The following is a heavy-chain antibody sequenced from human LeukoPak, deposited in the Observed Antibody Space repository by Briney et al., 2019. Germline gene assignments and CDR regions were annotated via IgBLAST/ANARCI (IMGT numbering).Heavy chain of an antibody. CDR2: IAHDGSNK. V-gene: IGHV3-30*03. D-gene: IGHD1-7*01. CDR1: GFSFSNYV. Sequence: GGSLRLSCAASGFSFSNYVMQWVRQVPGKGLEWVALIAHDGSNKYYADSVKGRFTISRDNSRSILYLQMNSRRPEDTAVYSCARSFFQWNYGSCLDSWGQGTLVTVSS. CDR3: ARSFFQWNYGSCLDS. J-gene: IGHJ4*02.